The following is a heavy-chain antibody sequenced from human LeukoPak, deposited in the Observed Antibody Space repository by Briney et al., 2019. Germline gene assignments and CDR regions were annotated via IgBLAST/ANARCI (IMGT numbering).Heavy chain of an antibody. V-gene: IGHV3-49*04. J-gene: IGHJ4*02. CDR3: TRVIVATKDY. Sequence: GGSLRLSCTGSGFTFGDYAMNWVRQAPGKGLEWVGFIRSKAYGGTTEYAASVKGRFTISRDDSKSIAYLQMNSLKTEDTAAYYCTRVIVATKDYWGQGTLVTVSS. CDR2: IRSKAYGGTT. D-gene: IGHD5-12*01. CDR1: GFTFGDYA.